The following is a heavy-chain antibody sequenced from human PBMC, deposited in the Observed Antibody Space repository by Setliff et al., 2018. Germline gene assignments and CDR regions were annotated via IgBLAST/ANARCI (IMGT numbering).Heavy chain of an antibody. D-gene: IGHD3-10*01. CDR3: ARASRFGTIRYRGDYYMDV. CDR2: INTNTGNP. V-gene: IGHV7-4-1*02. CDR1: GERLSTYA. J-gene: IGHJ6*03. Sequence: VKVSCKGSGERLSTYAISWMRQAPGQGLEYMGWINTNTGNPSYAQGFTGRFVFSLYTSVSTAYLQISSLKAEDTAVYYCARASRFGTIRYRGDYYMDVWGKGTTVTGLL.